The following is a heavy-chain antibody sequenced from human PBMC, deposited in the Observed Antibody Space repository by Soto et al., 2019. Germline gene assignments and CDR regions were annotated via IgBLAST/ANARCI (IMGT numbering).Heavy chain of an antibody. J-gene: IGHJ4*02. Sequence: GSLRLSCVASGFNFKAYAMGWVRQAPGKGLEWVSSITATDGNTYYADSVRGRFTISRDNSRNFLFLQMNGLRPEDSALYYCAKDEGTSSTVFDYWGQGTLVTVSS. D-gene: IGHD4-4*01. CDR3: AKDEGTSSTVFDY. CDR1: GFNFKAYA. V-gene: IGHV3-23*01. CDR2: ITATDGNT.